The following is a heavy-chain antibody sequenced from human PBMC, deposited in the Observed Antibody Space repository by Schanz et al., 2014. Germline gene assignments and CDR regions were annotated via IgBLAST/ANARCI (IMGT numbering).Heavy chain of an antibody. D-gene: IGHD3-10*01. J-gene: IGHJ6*02. V-gene: IGHV3-66*02. CDR1: GFNVSKSY. CDR3: ARAQGVIRLYYGVDV. CDR2: IYKSGSA. Sequence: EVQVVESGGGLVQPGGSLRLSCVASGFNVSKSYVSWVRQAPGKGLEWVSLIYKSGSAFYADSVKGRLTISRDNSKNTRYLLMNSLRSDDAAVYYCARAQGVIRLYYGVDVWGQGTTVTVSS.